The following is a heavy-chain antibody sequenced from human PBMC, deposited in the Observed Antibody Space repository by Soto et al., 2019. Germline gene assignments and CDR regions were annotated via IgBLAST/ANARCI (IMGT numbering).Heavy chain of an antibody. CDR2: ISGGGST. V-gene: IGHV3-23*01. CDR3: AKGRYGDYDCYFDL. CDR1: GFTFNTYA. Sequence: EVQLLESGGGLVQPGGSLRLSCAASGFTFNTYAMNWVRQPPGKGLECISAISGGGSTYYADSVKGRFTISRDNSKNTVYRQMNSLRAEDTAVYYCAKGRYGDYDCYFDLWGRGTLVSVSS. D-gene: IGHD4-17*01. J-gene: IGHJ2*01.